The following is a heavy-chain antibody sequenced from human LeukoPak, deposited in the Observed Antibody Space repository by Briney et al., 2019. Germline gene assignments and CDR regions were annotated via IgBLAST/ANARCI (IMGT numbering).Heavy chain of an antibody. CDR3: VRVKGSYFDF. V-gene: IGHV3-48*01. CDR1: GFTLSLYG. D-gene: IGHD6-6*01. Sequence: GGSLRLSCAVSGFTLSLYGMNWVRQAPGKGLEWISHISASSSGIFYADSVTGRFTISRDNAENSLFLQMNSLRAEDTALYYCVRVKGSYFDFWGQGTQVTVSS. J-gene: IGHJ4*02. CDR2: ISASSSGI.